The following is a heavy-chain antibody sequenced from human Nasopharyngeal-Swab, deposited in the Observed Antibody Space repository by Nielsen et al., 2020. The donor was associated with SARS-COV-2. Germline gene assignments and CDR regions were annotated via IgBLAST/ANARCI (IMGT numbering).Heavy chain of an antibody. Sequence: VRQAPGKGLEWVAVISYDGSNKYYADSVKGRFTISGDNSKNTLYLQMNSLRAEDTAVYYCARAGGYYSPFDYWGQGTLVTVSS. V-gene: IGHV3-30-3*01. CDR2: ISYDGSNK. CDR3: ARAGGYYSPFDY. J-gene: IGHJ4*02. D-gene: IGHD3-22*01.